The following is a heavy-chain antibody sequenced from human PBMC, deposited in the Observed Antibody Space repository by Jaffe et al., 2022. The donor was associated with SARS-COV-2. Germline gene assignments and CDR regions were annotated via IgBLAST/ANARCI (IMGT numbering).Heavy chain of an antibody. J-gene: IGHJ6*02. V-gene: IGHV4-34*01. CDR3: ARSDRYSSSWYRNYYYGMDV. Sequence: QVQLQQWGAGLLKPSETLSLTCAVYGGSFSGYYWSWIRQPPGKGLEWIGEINHSGSTNYNPSLKSRVTISVDTSKNQFSLKLSSVTAADTAVYYCARSDRYSSSWYRNYYYGMDVWGQGTTVTVSS. CDR1: GGSFSGYY. D-gene: IGHD6-13*01. CDR2: INHSGST.